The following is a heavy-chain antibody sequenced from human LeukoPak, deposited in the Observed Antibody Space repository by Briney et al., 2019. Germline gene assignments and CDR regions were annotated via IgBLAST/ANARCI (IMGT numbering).Heavy chain of an antibody. V-gene: IGHV3-23*01. CDR3: ARQWLEGNYYYYGMDV. Sequence: GGSLRLSCAASGFTFSSSAMSWVRQVPGKGLEWVSGISASGGSTYYADSVRGRFTISRDNSKNTLYVQMNSLRDEDTAVYYCARQWLEGNYYYYGMDVWGQGTTVTVSS. D-gene: IGHD6-19*01. CDR2: ISASGGST. J-gene: IGHJ6*02. CDR1: GFTFSSSA.